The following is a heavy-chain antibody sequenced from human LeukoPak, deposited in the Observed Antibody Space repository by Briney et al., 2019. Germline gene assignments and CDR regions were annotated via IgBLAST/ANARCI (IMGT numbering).Heavy chain of an antibody. CDR3: AKVGDIAAWRWSGNSDWSLYFDY. J-gene: IGHJ4*02. CDR2: IYSDNT. Sequence: PGGSLRLSCAASGFTVSSNSMSWVRQAPGKGLEWVSFIYSDNTHYSDSVKGRFTISRDNSKNTLYLQMNSLRAEDTALYYCAKVGDIAAWRWSGNSDWSLYFDYWGQGTLVTVSS. V-gene: IGHV3-53*01. D-gene: IGHD5-12*01. CDR1: GFTVSSNS.